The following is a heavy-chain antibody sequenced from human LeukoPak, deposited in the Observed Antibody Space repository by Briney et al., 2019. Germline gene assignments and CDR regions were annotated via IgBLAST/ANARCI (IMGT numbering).Heavy chain of an antibody. CDR2: FDPEDGET. J-gene: IGHJ4*02. CDR1: GYSLTELS. CDR3: ATLFPLIDY. V-gene: IGHV1-24*01. Sequence: ASVKVSCKVSGYSLTELSMHWVRQAPGKGLEWVGGFDPEDGETIYSQKFQGRVTMTEDTSTDTAYMELSSLRSEDTAFYYCATLFPLIDYWGQGTLVTVSS.